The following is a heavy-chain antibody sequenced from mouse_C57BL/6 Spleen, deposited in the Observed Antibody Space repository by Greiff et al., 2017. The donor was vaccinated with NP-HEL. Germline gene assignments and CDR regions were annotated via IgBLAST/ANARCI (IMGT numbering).Heavy chain of an antibody. Sequence: VQLQQSGAELVRPGSSVKLSCKASGYTFTSYWMHWVKQRPIQGLEWIGNIDPSDSETHYNQKFKDKATLTVDKSSSTAYMQLSSRTSEDSAVYYCSRRYYYGSSPYWYFDVWGTGTTVTVSS. CDR3: SRRYYYGSSPYWYFDV. CDR2: IDPSDSET. V-gene: IGHV1-52*01. J-gene: IGHJ1*03. CDR1: GYTFTSYW. D-gene: IGHD1-1*01.